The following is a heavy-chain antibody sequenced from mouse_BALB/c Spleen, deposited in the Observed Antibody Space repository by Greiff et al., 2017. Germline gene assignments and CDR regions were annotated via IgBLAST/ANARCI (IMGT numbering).Heavy chain of an antibody. Sequence: EVQLVESGGGLVKPGGSLKLSCAASGFTFSDYYMYWVRQTPEKRLEWVATISDGGSYTYYPDSVKGRFTISRDNAKNNLYLQMSSLKSEDTAMYYCARGNWDISSFAYWGQGTLVTVSA. CDR1: GFTFSDYY. V-gene: IGHV5-4*02. CDR3: ARGNWDISSFAY. J-gene: IGHJ3*01. D-gene: IGHD4-1*01. CDR2: ISDGGSYT.